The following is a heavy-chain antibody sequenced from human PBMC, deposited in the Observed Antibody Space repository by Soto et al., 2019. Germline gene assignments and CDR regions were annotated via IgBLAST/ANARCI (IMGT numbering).Heavy chain of an antibody. D-gene: IGHD1-26*01. J-gene: IGHJ4*02. V-gene: IGHV3-7*03. Sequence: PGGSLRLSCVTYGLTFTDYWMSWVRQAPGKGLEWVANIKQDESEKNYLDSVKGRFTISRDNAKNSLYPQMNSLRAEDTAVYYCASDRFRGTYYLRGVTYFFEEWGQGAPVTVSS. CDR3: ASDRFRGTYYLRGVTYFFEE. CDR1: GLTFTDYW. CDR2: IKQDESEK.